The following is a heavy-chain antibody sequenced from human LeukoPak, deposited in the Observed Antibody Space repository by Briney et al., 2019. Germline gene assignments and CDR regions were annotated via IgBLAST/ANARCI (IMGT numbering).Heavy chain of an antibody. Sequence: ASVKVSCKASGGTFSSYAISRVRQAPGQGLEWMGGIIPIFGTANYAQKFQGRVTITTDESTSTAYMELSSLRSEDTAVYYCARDYKRITMIVVVPAGYWGQGTLVTVSS. V-gene: IGHV1-69*05. J-gene: IGHJ4*02. CDR2: IIPIFGTA. CDR1: GGTFSSYA. D-gene: IGHD3-22*01. CDR3: ARDYKRITMIVVVPAGY.